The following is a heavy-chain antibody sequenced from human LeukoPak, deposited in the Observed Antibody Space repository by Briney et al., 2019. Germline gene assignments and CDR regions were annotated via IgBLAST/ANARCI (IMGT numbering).Heavy chain of an antibody. CDR3: ARVGYYDFWSGYY. CDR1: GFTFSSYW. CDR2: IKQDGSEK. V-gene: IGHV3-7*01. D-gene: IGHD3-3*01. J-gene: IGHJ4*02. Sequence: GGSLRLSCAASGFTFSSYWMSWVRQAPGKGLEWVANIKQDGSEKYYVDSVKGRFTISRDNAKNSLYLQMSSLRAEDTAVYYCARVGYYDFWSGYYWGQGTLVTVSS.